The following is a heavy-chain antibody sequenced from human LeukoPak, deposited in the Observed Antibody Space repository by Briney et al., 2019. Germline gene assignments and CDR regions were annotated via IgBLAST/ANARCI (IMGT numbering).Heavy chain of an antibody. CDR3: ARKSASGNYPLDY. Sequence: GGSLRLSCAASRFTFSSYGMNWVRQTPGKGLEWVSAISGSGDRTYHADSVKGRFTISRDNGRNTVFLQMSSLRAEDTALYYCARKSASGNYPLDYWGQGTLVTVSS. V-gene: IGHV3-23*01. D-gene: IGHD3-10*01. CDR1: RFTFSSYG. J-gene: IGHJ4*02. CDR2: ISGSGDRT.